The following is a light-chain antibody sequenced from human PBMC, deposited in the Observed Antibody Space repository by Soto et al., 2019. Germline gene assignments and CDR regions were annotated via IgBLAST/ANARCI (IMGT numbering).Light chain of an antibody. CDR1: QSIYSS. Sequence: IVMTQSPATLSVSPGERATFSCRASQSIYSSIAWYQQRPGQAPRLLIFRASTRATGIPARFSGSGSGTEFTLTISSLQSEDFAVYYCQQDNSCPLTFGGGTKVDI. CDR2: RAS. CDR3: QQDNSCPLT. J-gene: IGKJ4*01. V-gene: IGKV3-15*01.